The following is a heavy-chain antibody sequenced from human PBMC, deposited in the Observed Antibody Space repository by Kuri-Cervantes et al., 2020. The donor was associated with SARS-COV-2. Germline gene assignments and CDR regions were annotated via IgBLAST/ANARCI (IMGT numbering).Heavy chain of an antibody. Sequence: GGSLRLSCAASGFTFSSYGMHWVRQAPGKGLEWVAVISYDGSNKYYADSVKGRFTISRDNSRKTLYVDMNSLRAEDTAVYYCARMASLRMKSSGFGDAFDICGQGT. CDR3: ARMASLRMKSSGFGDAFDI. D-gene: IGHD3-22*01. CDR1: GFTFSSYG. J-gene: IGHJ3*02. V-gene: IGHV3-30*03. CDR2: ISYDGSNK.